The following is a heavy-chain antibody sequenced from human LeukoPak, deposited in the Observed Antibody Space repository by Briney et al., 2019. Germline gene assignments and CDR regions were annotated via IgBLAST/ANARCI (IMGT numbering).Heavy chain of an antibody. CDR3: ASAGYSSGWYDFDY. D-gene: IGHD6-19*01. J-gene: IGHJ4*02. CDR2: IWYDGSNK. Sequence: GGSLRLSCAAAGFTFSSYGMHWVRQAPGKGLEWVAVIWYDGSNKYYADSVKGRFTISRDNSKNTLYLQMNSPRAEDTAVYYCASAGYSSGWYDFDYWGQGTLVTVSS. CDR1: GFTFSSYG. V-gene: IGHV3-33*01.